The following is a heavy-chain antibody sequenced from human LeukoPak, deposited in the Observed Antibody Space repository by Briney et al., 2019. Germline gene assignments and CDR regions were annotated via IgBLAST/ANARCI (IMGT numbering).Heavy chain of an antibody. V-gene: IGHV1-69*13. CDR1: GGTFSSYA. J-gene: IGHJ4*02. Sequence: AASVKVSCKASGGTFSSYAISWVRQAPGQGLEWMGGIIPIFGTANYAQKFQGRVTITPDESTSTAYMELSSLRSEDTAVYYCARGLNCSSTSCYLPFNYWGQGTLVTVSS. CDR2: IIPIFGTA. D-gene: IGHD2-2*01. CDR3: ARGLNCSSTSCYLPFNY.